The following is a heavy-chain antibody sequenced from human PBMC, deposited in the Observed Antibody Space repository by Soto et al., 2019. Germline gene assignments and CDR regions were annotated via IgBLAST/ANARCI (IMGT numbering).Heavy chain of an antibody. CDR2: IHHSGST. CDR3: ARVEMATIRAFDI. Sequence: SETLSLTCAVSGGSISSGGYSWSWIRQPPGKGLEWIGYIHHSGSTYYNPSLKSRVTISVDRSKNQFSLKLSSVTAADTAVYYCARVEMATIRAFDIWGQGTMVTVSS. J-gene: IGHJ3*02. V-gene: IGHV4-30-2*01. D-gene: IGHD5-12*01. CDR1: GGSISSGGYS.